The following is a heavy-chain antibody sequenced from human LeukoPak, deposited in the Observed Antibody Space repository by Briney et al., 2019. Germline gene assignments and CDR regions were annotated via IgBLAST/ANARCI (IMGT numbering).Heavy chain of an antibody. Sequence: QSGGSLRLSCAASGLTFFNYALIWVRQAPGKGLEWVSGVSNSSGVTYYADSVKGRFTISRDNSEHTVHLQMNSLRVEDTAIYYCARECLSHYSGSGGFYGGIDSWGQGTLVTVSS. V-gene: IGHV3-23*01. D-gene: IGHD3-10*01. CDR2: VSNSSGVT. J-gene: IGHJ4*02. CDR1: GLTFFNYA. CDR3: ARECLSHYSGSGGFYGGIDS.